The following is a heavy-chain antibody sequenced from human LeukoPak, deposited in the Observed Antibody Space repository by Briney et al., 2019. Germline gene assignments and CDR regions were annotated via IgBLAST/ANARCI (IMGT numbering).Heavy chain of an antibody. Sequence: PGGSLRLSCAASGFTFSSYSMNWVRQAPGKGLEWVSSISSSSSYIYYADSVKGRFTISRDNAKNSLYLQMNSLRAEDTAVYYCARADFGTFRPTYYYGSGSYNLRDYWGQGTLVTVSS. J-gene: IGHJ4*02. CDR1: GFTFSSYS. D-gene: IGHD3-10*01. CDR2: ISSSSSYI. V-gene: IGHV3-21*04. CDR3: ARADFGTFRPTYYYGSGSYNLRDY.